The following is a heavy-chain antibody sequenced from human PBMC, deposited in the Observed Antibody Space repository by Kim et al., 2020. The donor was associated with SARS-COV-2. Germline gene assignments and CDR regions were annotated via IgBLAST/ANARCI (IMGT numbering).Heavy chain of an antibody. CDR3: ARGVRHIVVGNAFDI. CDR2: ISYDGSNK. Sequence: GGSLRLSCAASGFTFSSYAMHWVRQAPGKGLEWVAVISYDGSNKYYADSVKGRFTISRDNSKNTLYLQMNSLRAEDTAVYYCARGVRHIVVGNAFDIWGQGTMVTVSS. J-gene: IGHJ3*02. D-gene: IGHD2-21*01. CDR1: GFTFSSYA. V-gene: IGHV3-30-3*01.